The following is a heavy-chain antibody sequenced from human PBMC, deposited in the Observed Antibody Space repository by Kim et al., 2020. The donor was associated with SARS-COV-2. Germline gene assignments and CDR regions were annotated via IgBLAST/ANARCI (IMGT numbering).Heavy chain of an antibody. V-gene: IGHV3-74*01. Sequence: GGSLRLSCAASGFTFSSYWMHWVRQAPGKGLVWVSRINSDGSSTSYADSVKGRFTISRDNAKNTLYLQMNSLRAEDTAVYYCAREGSLGIGPRGGWRGPVDYWGQGTLVTVSS. D-gene: IGHD2-15*01. J-gene: IGHJ4*02. CDR1: GFTFSSYW. CDR2: INSDGSST. CDR3: AREGSLGIGPRGGWRGPVDY.